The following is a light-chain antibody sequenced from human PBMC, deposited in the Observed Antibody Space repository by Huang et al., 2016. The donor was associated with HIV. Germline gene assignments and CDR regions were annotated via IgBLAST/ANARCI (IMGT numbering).Light chain of an antibody. CDR2: HAS. CDR3: QQYNNWPPMYT. J-gene: IGKJ2*01. CDR1: QSVSTN. Sequence: EIVMTQSPATLSVSPGERATLSCRASQSVSTNLAWYQQKPGQAPRLLIYHASTRATGIPARFSGSGSGTEFTLTISSLKSEDFVIYYCQQYNNWPPMYTFGQGTKLEI. V-gene: IGKV3-15*01.